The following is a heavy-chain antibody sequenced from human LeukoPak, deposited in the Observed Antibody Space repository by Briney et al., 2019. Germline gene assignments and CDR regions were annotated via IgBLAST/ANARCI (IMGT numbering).Heavy chain of an antibody. J-gene: IGHJ3*02. V-gene: IGHV4-4*07. CDR3: ARAQYQPDDAFDI. CDR1: GGSISDYY. D-gene: IGHD2-2*01. CDR2: IYTSGST. Sequence: PSETLSLTCIVSGGSISDYYWSWIRQPAGKGLEWLGRIYTSGSTNYNPSLKSRVTMSVDTSKNQFSLKLSSVTAADTAVYYCARAQYQPDDAFDIWGQGTMVTVSS.